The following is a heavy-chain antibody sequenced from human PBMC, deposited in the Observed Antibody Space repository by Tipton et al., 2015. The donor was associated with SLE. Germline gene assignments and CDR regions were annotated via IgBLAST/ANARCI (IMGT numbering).Heavy chain of an antibody. D-gene: IGHD3-10*01. Sequence: TLSLTCTVSGGSISSYYWSWIRQTPGKGLEWIGYIYYTGSTKFNPPLKSRVSISLDTSKNQFSLKLSSVTAADTAVYYCAGLLRPQEGVQRVINVVDYWGQRTLVTVSS. CDR3: AGLLRPQEGVQRVINVVDY. V-gene: IGHV4-59*08. CDR2: IYYTGST. CDR1: GGSISSYY. J-gene: IGHJ4*02.